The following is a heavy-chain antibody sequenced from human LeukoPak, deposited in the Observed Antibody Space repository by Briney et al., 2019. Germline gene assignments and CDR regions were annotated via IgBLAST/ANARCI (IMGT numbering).Heavy chain of an antibody. Sequence: PGGSLTLSCAASGFTFSSYDMSWVRQAPGKGLEWVSGIRGSGGSTYYADSVKGRFTISRDNSKNTLYLQMNSLRAEDTAVYYCATSFGPVIAAAGTGADWGQGTLVTVSS. CDR3: ATSFGPVIAAAGTGAD. CDR2: IRGSGGST. CDR1: GFTFSSYD. V-gene: IGHV3-23*01. D-gene: IGHD6-13*01. J-gene: IGHJ4*02.